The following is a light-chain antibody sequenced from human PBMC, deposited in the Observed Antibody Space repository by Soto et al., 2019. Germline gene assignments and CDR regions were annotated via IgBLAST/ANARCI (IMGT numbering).Light chain of an antibody. J-gene: IGLJ2*01. CDR2: EVS. CDR3: SSYAGSTPVVV. CDR1: SSDVGGYNY. Sequence: QSALTQPPSASGSPGQSVTISCTGTSSDVGGYNYVSWYQQHPGKAPKLMIYEVSKRPSGVPDRFSGSKSGNTASLTVSGLQAEDEADYYCSSYAGSTPVVVFGGGTKVTVL. V-gene: IGLV2-8*01.